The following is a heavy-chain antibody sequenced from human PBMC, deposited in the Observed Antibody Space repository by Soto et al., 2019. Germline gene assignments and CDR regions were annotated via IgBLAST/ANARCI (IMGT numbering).Heavy chain of an antibody. CDR1: GFTFSSYW. CDR2: INQDGSEK. Sequence: EVRLVESGGGLVQPGGSLTLSCAASGFTFSSYWMTWVRQAPGKGLEWVANINQDGSEKYYMDSMKGRFTISRDNAKTSRLRQLTSLRAEDTAVYYCARDRGRPDLRDTHYYDSSDLDYGMDVWGQGTTVTVSS. D-gene: IGHD3-22*01. CDR3: ARDRGRPDLRDTHYYDSSDLDYGMDV. J-gene: IGHJ6*02. V-gene: IGHV3-7*01.